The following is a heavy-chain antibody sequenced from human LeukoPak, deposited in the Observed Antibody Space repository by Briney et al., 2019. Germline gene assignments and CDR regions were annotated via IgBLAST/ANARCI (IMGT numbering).Heavy chain of an antibody. CDR1: GYTFTGYY. V-gene: IGHV1-2*02. D-gene: IGHD6-6*01. CDR2: INPNSGGT. J-gene: IGHJ6*03. CDR3: ARGGSSDAYYYYYYYMDV. Sequence: ASAKVSCKASGYTFTGYYMHWVRQAPGQGLEWMGWINPNSGGTNYAQNFQGRVTMTRDTSISTAYMELSRLRSDDTAVYYCARGGSSDAYYYYYYYMDVWGKGTTVTVSS.